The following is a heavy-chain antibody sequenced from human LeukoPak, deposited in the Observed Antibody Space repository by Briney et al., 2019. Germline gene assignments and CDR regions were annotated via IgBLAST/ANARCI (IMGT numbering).Heavy chain of an antibody. V-gene: IGHV4-34*12. CDR3: VRCAFSYIGYEPFDI. CDR1: GGSFSSYY. Sequence: PSETLSLTCAVYGGSFSSYYWSWIRQPPGKGLEWIGEIFYSGSTNYNPSLKSRVTISVDTSKNQFSLKLSSVTAADTAVYYCVRCAFSYIGYEPFDIWGEGTIVSVS. CDR2: IFYSGST. D-gene: IGHD3-16*01. J-gene: IGHJ3*02.